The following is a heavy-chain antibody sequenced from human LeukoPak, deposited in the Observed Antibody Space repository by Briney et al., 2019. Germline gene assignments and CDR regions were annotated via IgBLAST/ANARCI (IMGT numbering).Heavy chain of an antibody. V-gene: IGHV4-34*01. J-gene: IGHJ4*02. CDR3: ASSYLSIAAAGH. Sequence: PSETLSLTCAVYGGSFSGYYWSWIRQPPGKGMEWIGEINHSGSTNYNPSLKSRVTISVDTSKNQFSLKLSSVTAADTAVYYCASSYLSIAAAGHWGQGTLVTVSS. D-gene: IGHD6-13*01. CDR2: INHSGST. CDR1: GGSFSGYY.